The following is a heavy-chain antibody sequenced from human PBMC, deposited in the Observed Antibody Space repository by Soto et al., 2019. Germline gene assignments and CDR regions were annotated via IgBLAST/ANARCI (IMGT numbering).Heavy chain of an antibody. J-gene: IGHJ4*02. D-gene: IGHD6-13*01. CDR1: GGTFSSYA. V-gene: IGHV1-69*13. CDR3: ARVVTAAGTIGGDY. Sequence: SVKVSCKASGGTFSSYAISWVRQAPGQGLEWMGGIIPIFGTANYAQKFQGRVTITADESTSTAYMELSSLRSEDTAVYYCARVVTAAGTIGGDYWGQGTLVTVSS. CDR2: IIPIFGTA.